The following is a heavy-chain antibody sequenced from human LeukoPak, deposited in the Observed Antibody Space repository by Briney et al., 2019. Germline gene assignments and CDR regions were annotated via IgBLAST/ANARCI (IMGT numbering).Heavy chain of an antibody. CDR3: AKSSDYYGSGSFYFDY. Sequence: PGGSLRLSCAASGFTFSSYGMHWVRQAPGKGLEWVAVISYDGSNKYYADSVKGRFTISRDNSKNTLYLQMNGLRAEDTAVYYCAKSSDYYGSGSFYFDYWGQGTLVTVSS. CDR2: ISYDGSNK. V-gene: IGHV3-30*18. D-gene: IGHD3-10*01. J-gene: IGHJ4*02. CDR1: GFTFSSYG.